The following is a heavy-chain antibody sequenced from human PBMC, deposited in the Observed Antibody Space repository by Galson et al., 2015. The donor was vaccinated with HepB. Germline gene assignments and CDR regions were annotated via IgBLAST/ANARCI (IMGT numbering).Heavy chain of an antibody. CDR2: IYYNGNT. CDR3: ARASPDSGNYGLPDAFDI. Sequence: ETLSLTCAVYGGSFSSYYWTWIRQPPGKGLEWIGEIYYNGNTYYNPSLKSRVTISVDTSKNQFSLKLSSVTAADTAVYYCARASPDSGNYGLPDAFDIWGQGTMVTVSS. J-gene: IGHJ3*02. CDR1: GGSFSSYY. V-gene: IGHV4-34*01. D-gene: IGHD3-10*01.